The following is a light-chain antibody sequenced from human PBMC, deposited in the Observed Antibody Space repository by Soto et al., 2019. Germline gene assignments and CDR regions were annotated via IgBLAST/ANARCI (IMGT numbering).Light chain of an antibody. V-gene: IGLV1-44*01. CDR1: SSNIGSNT. CDR2: SNT. J-gene: IGLJ1*01. CDR3: AAWDDSLNGYV. Sequence: QSVLTQAPATSGSPGQRVTISCSGSSSNIGSNTVNWYQHLPGTAPKLLIYSNTQRPSGVPDRFSGSKSGTSASLAVSGLQSEDEADYYCAAWDDSLNGYVFGTGTKVTVL.